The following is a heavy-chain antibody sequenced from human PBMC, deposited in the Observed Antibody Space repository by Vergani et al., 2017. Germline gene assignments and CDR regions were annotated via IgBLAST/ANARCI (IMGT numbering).Heavy chain of an antibody. CDR1: GFSFSSHA. CDR3: AKAGSVTSGSLQYNFYMDV. Sequence: QVQLAESGGGRVQPGRSLRLSCAASGFSFSSHAIHWVRQAPGKGLDWVAVISNDGSKKYYADSVKGRFTISRDNSKNTLDLQMNSLRTQDTAVHYCAKAGSVTSGSLQYNFYMDVWGKGTTVTVS. CDR2: ISNDGSKK. J-gene: IGHJ6*03. V-gene: IGHV3-30*18. D-gene: IGHD3-10*01.